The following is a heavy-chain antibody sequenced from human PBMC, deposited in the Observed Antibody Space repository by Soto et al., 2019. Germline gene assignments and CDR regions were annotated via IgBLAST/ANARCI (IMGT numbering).Heavy chain of an antibody. CDR1: GYSVSSNSAG. J-gene: IGHJ4*01. CDR3: ARGEQYSGRIFDY. Sequence: QTLSLTWASTGYSVSSNSAGWSWVRESPSRGLEWLGRTYYRSKWYYEYAVSVRGRITINPDTSKNQYSLQLNSVTPEDTAVYFCARGEQYSGRIFDYWGQGTLVTVS. D-gene: IGHD1-26*01. V-gene: IGHV6-1*01. CDR2: TYYRSKWYY.